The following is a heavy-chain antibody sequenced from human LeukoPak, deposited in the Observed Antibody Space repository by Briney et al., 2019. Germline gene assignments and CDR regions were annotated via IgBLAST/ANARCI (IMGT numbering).Heavy chain of an antibody. D-gene: IGHD3-10*01. Sequence: GGSLRLSCAASGFIFSSNYMSWVRQAPGKGLEWVSVIYSGDITYYADSVKGRFTISRDSSKNTLYLQMNSLRAEDTAVYYCARQAGRAGGQWGQGTLIAVTS. V-gene: IGHV3-53*01. CDR3: ARQAGRAGGQ. CDR1: GFIFSSNY. CDR2: IYSGDIT. J-gene: IGHJ4*02.